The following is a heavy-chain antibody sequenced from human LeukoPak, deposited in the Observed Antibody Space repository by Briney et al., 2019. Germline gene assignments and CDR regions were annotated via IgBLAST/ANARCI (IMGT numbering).Heavy chain of an antibody. Sequence: ASVKVSCKASGGTFSSYALTWVRQPPGQGLEWMGRIIPILDIANYAQTFQGRVTITADKSTSTAYIELSSLSSEDTAVYYCARDQGVIAPPPYGLDVWGQGTTVTVSS. V-gene: IGHV1-69*04. J-gene: IGHJ6*02. CDR3: ARDQGVIAPPPYGLDV. D-gene: IGHD3-10*01. CDR1: GGTFSSYA. CDR2: IIPILDIA.